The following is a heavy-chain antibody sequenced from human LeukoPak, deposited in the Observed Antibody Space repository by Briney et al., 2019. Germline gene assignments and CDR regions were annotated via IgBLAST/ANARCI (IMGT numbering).Heavy chain of an antibody. D-gene: IGHD2-21*02. CDR1: XFTFSNYW. Sequence: SXRLXXAXSXFTFSNYWMHWVRQIPGKGLVWVSRINSEGSSTKDADYVKGRFTISRDNAKNTLFLQMTSLRAEDTAVYYCARSGCSGDCSVDHWGQGTLVTVSS. V-gene: IGHV3-74*03. CDR2: INSEGSST. J-gene: IGHJ4*02. CDR3: ARSGCSGDCSVDH.